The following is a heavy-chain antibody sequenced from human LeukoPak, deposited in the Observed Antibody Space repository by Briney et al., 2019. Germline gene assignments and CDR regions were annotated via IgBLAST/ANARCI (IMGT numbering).Heavy chain of an antibody. CDR2: IYYSGST. J-gene: IGHJ4*02. D-gene: IGHD1-26*01. V-gene: IGHV4-39*07. CDR1: GGSISSSSYY. Sequence: SETLSLTCTVSGGSISSSSYYWGWIRQPPGKGLEWIGSIYYSGSTYYNPSLKSRVTISVDTSKNQFSLKLSSVTAADTAVYYCARDPGIVGAHREFDYWGQGTLVTVSS. CDR3: ARDPGIVGAHREFDY.